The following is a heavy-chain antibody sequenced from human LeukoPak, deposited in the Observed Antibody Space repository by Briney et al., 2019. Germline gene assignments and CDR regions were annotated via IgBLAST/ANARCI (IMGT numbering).Heavy chain of an antibody. J-gene: IGHJ4*02. V-gene: IGHV3-74*01. CDR1: GFTFSSYW. CDR3: ARDRGYTQDY. CDR2: IKSDGRST. Sequence: GGSLRLSCAASGFTFSSYWMHWVRQAPGQGLVWVSYIKSDGRSTSYADSVKGRFTISRANAKNTLYPQMNSLRAEDTAVYYCARDRGYTQDYWGQGTLVTVSS. D-gene: IGHD5-12*01.